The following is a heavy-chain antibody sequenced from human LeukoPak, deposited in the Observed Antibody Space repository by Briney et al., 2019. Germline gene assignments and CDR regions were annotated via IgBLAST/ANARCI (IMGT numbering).Heavy chain of an antibody. V-gene: IGHV3-30-3*01. CDR2: ISYDGSNK. Sequence: PGRSLRLSCAASGFTFSSYAMHWVRQAPGKGLEWVAVISYDGSNKYYADSVKGRFTISRDNSKNTLYLRMNSLRAEDTAVYYCARESYSSRHYYFDYWGQGTLVTVSS. CDR1: GFTFSSYA. J-gene: IGHJ4*02. CDR3: ARESYSSRHYYFDY. D-gene: IGHD6-13*01.